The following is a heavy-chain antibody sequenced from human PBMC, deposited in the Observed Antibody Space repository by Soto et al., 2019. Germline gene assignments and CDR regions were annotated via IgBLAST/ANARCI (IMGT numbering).Heavy chain of an antibody. J-gene: IGHJ4*02. D-gene: IGHD2-15*01. V-gene: IGHV4-31*01. CDR3: ARDYGGRIDY. CDR2: IYYSGST. CDR1: GGSISSGGYY. Sequence: QVQLQESGPGLVKPSQTLSLTCTVSGGSISSGGYYWSWIRQHPGKGLEWIGYIYYSGSTYYNPSLKXXVXIXXDTSKNQFSLKLSSVTAADTAVYYCARDYGGRIDYWGQGTLVTVSS.